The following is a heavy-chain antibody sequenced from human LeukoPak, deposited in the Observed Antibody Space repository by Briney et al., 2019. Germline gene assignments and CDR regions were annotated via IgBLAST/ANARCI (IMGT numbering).Heavy chain of an antibody. CDR3: ARDLGLAVATTHYCYGMDV. CDR2: ISYDGVHN. CDR1: AFTFSTYG. D-gene: IGHD6-19*01. J-gene: IGHJ6*02. V-gene: IGHV3-30*03. Sequence: GGSLRLSCAASAFTFSTYGVHWVRQAPGKGLEWVALISYDGVHNYYADSVKGRFTISRDNSKNTLYLQMDSLRSEDTALYYCARDLGLAVATTHYCYGMDVWGQGTTVTVSS.